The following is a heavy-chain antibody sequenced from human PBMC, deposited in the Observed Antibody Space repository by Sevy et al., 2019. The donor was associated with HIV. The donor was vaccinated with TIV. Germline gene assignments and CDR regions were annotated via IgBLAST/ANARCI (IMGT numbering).Heavy chain of an antibody. D-gene: IGHD3-10*01. CDR1: GFTFSNAW. CDR2: IKSKIDGGTT. Sequence: GGSLRLSCAASGFTFSNAWMSWVRQAPGKGLEWVGRIKSKIDGGTTDYAAPVKSRFTNSRDDSKNKLYLQMTSLKTEDTAIYYCTTDSKKRGPSAPFDYWGQGTLVTVSS. V-gene: IGHV3-15*01. CDR3: TTDSKKRGPSAPFDY. J-gene: IGHJ4*02.